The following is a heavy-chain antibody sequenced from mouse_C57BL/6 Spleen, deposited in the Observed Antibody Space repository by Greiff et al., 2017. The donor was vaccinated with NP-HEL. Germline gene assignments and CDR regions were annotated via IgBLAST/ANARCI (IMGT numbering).Heavy chain of an antibody. CDR2: IYPGDGDT. V-gene: IGHV1-82*01. D-gene: IGHD1-1*01. CDR1: GYAFSSSW. J-gene: IGHJ4*01. Sequence: VQVVESGPELVKPGASVKISCKASGYAFSSSWMNWVKQRPGKGLEWIGRIYPGDGDTNYNGKFKGKATLTADKSSSTAYMQLSSLTSEDSAVYFCARDGSPYYAMDYWGQGTSVTVSS. CDR3: ARDGSPYYAMDY.